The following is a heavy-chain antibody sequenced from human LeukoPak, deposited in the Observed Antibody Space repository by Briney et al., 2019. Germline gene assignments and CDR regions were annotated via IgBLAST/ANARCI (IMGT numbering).Heavy chain of an antibody. CDR1: GGSISSGDYY. V-gene: IGHV4-61*08. CDR3: ARGVRITIFGVVIENWFDP. D-gene: IGHD3-3*01. J-gene: IGHJ5*02. Sequence: PSETLSLTCTVSGGSISSGDYYWSWIRQPPGKGLEWIGYIYYSGSTNYNPSLKSRVTISVDTSKNQFSLKLSSVTAADTAVYYCARGVRITIFGVVIENWFDPWGQGTLVTVSS. CDR2: IYYSGST.